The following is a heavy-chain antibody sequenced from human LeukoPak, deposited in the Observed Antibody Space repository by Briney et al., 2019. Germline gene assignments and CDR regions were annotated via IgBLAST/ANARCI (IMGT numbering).Heavy chain of an antibody. Sequence: SQTLSLTCTVSGGSISSGGYYWSWIRQPPGKGLEWIGEINHSGSTNYNPSLKSRVTISVDTSKNQFALKLSSVTAADTAVYYCARGRGFDWLLYRDHKYYFDYWGQGTLVTVSS. CDR2: INHSGST. V-gene: IGHV4-30-2*01. CDR3: ARGRGFDWLLYRDHKYYFDY. D-gene: IGHD3-9*01. CDR1: GGSISSGGYY. J-gene: IGHJ4*02.